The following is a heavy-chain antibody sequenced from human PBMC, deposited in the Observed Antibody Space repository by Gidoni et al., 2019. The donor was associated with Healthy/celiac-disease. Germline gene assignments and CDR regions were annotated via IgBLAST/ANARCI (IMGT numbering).Heavy chain of an antibody. D-gene: IGHD7-27*01. Sequence: EVQLVESGGGLVKPGGSLSLSCAASGFTFSSYSMNWVRQAPGKGLEWVSSISSSSSYIYYADSVKGRFTISRDNAKNSLYLQMNSLRAEDTAVYYCARVWAYYFDYWGQGTLVTVSS. CDR2: ISSSSSYI. CDR3: ARVWAYYFDY. J-gene: IGHJ4*02. V-gene: IGHV3-21*01. CDR1: GFTFSSYS.